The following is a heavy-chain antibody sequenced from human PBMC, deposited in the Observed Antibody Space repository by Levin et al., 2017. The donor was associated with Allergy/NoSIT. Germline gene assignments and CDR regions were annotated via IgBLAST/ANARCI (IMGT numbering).Heavy chain of an antibody. CDR1: GNTFPNLW. V-gene: IGHV5-51*01. CDR3: VRGIIYEGACVGGGCHFYFES. J-gene: IGHJ4*02. D-gene: IGHD2-15*01. Sequence: GESLKISCIVSGNTFPNLWIGWVRQRPGEGLEWMGIIYTGDSDTRYSPSFQGQVTISADKSSSTAHLHWSSLKASDSATYFCVRGIIYEGACVGGGCHFYFESWGQGTLVTVSS. CDR2: IYTGDSDT.